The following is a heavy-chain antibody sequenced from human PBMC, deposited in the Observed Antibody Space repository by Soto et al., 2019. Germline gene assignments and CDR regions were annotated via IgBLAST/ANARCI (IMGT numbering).Heavy chain of an antibody. CDR3: AKGVVPAAKWYFDY. CDR1: GLAFSSYA. Sequence: GGSLRLSCAASGLAFSSYAMSWVRQAPGKGLEWVSAISGSGGSTYYADSVKGRFTISRDNSKNTLYLQMNSLRAEDTAVYYCAKGVVPAAKWYFDYWGQGTLVTVSS. V-gene: IGHV3-23*01. J-gene: IGHJ4*02. CDR2: ISGSGGST. D-gene: IGHD2-2*01.